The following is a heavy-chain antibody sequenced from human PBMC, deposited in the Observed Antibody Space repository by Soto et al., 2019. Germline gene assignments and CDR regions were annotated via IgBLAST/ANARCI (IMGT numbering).Heavy chain of an antibody. V-gene: IGHV1-69*01. D-gene: IGHD2-2*02. CDR2: IIPIFGTA. J-gene: IGHJ4*02. CDR1: GGTFSSYA. CDR3: ARGGDCSSTSCYTSPFDD. Sequence: QVQLVQSGAEVKKPGSSVKVSCKASGGTFSSYAISWVRQAPGQGLEWMGGIIPIFGTANYAQKFQGRVTITADESTSTAYMELSSLRSEDTAVYYCARGGDCSSTSCYTSPFDDWGQGTLVTVSS.